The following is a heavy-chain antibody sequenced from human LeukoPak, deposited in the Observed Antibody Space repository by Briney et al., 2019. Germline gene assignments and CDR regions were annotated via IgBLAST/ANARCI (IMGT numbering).Heavy chain of an antibody. CDR2: IYTSGST. J-gene: IGHJ5*02. V-gene: IGHV4-4*07. CDR3: AREAYDVLTSDWFDP. Sequence: ASETLSLTCTVSGGSISSYYWSWIRQPAGKGLEWIGRIYTSGSTNYNPSLKSRVTMSVDTSKNQFSLKLSSVTAADTAMYYCAREAYDVLTSDWFDPWGQGTLVTASS. CDR1: GGSISSYY. D-gene: IGHD3-9*01.